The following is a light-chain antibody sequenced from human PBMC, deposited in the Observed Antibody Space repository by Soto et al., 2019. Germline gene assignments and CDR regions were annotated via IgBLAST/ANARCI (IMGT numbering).Light chain of an antibody. Sequence: EIVVTQSPGTLSLCPGAGATVSCRASQSVSSNYLAWYQQKPGQAPRLLIYGASNRATGIPDRFSGSGSGTEFTLTISRLEPEDFAVYYCQQYSSSPLTFGGGTKVDIK. CDR2: GAS. CDR3: QQYSSSPLT. J-gene: IGKJ4*01. CDR1: QSVSSNY. V-gene: IGKV3-20*01.